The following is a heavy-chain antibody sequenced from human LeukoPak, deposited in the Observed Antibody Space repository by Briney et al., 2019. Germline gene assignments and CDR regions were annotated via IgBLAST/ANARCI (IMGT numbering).Heavy chain of an antibody. V-gene: IGHV3-73*01. CDR2: IRGKTNSYAT. D-gene: IGHD6-19*01. J-gene: IGHJ4*02. CDR1: GFTFTDSA. CDR3: TGGRGWYSPDY. Sequence: GGSLKLSCAASGFTFTDSAMNWVRQASGKGLEWVGHIRGKTNSYATAYAASVRGRFTISRDDSKNTAYLQMNSLKTEDTAVYYCTGGRGWYSPDYWGRGTLVTVSS.